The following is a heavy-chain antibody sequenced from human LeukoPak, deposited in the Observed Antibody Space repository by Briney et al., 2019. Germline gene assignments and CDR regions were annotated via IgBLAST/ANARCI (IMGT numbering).Heavy chain of an antibody. CDR1: GFTFNNCE. V-gene: IGHV3-13*01. J-gene: IGHJ3*01. D-gene: IGHD1-14*01. Sequence: GGSLRLSCAASGFTFNNCEMHWVRHTAGKGLEWVSAVGIAGDTFYSGSVKGRFSISRDNAESSLFLQMNSLRAGDTAVYYCAREGRMGTADAFDVWGQGTMVTVSS. CDR3: AREGRMGTADAFDV. CDR2: VGIAGDT.